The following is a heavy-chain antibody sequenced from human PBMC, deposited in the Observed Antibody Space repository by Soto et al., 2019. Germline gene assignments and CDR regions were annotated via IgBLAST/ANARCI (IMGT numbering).Heavy chain of an antibody. J-gene: IGHJ4*02. CDR2: ISAYNGNT. V-gene: IGHV1-18*01. CDR1: GYTFTSYG. Sequence: ASVKVSCKASGYTFTSYGISWVRQAPGQGLEWMGWISAYNGNTNYAQKLQGRVTMTTDTSTSTAYMELRSLRSDDTAVYYCARPVYYDFWSGYYYFDYWGQGTLVTVSS. CDR3: ARPVYYDFWSGYYYFDY. D-gene: IGHD3-3*01.